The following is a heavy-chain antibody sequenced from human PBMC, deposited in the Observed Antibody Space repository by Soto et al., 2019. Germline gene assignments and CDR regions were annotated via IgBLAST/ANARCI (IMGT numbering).Heavy chain of an antibody. J-gene: IGHJ4*02. CDR1: GYTFTDYN. Sequence: ASVKVSCKTSGYTFTDYNMHWLRQAPGEDLEWMGLINPKSGGTNYPQRFQARVTMTRDTSISTAYMELSTVRSDDTAIYYCARDISGRYDYWGQGTLVTVSS. D-gene: IGHD1-26*01. V-gene: IGHV1-2*02. CDR3: ARDISGRYDY. CDR2: INPKSGGT.